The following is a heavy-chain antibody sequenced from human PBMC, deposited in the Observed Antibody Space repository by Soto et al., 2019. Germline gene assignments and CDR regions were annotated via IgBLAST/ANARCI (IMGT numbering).Heavy chain of an antibody. CDR1: GYTFTSYD. Sequence: ASVKVSCKASGYTFTSYDINWVRQATGQGLEWMGWMNPNSGNTGYAQKFQGRVTMTRNTSISTAYMELSSLRSEDTAVYYCAIVKLRAGTGWFDPCAQGSLVTVSS. J-gene: IGHJ5*02. D-gene: IGHD6-19*01. CDR3: AIVKLRAGTGWFDP. V-gene: IGHV1-8*01. CDR2: MNPNSGNT.